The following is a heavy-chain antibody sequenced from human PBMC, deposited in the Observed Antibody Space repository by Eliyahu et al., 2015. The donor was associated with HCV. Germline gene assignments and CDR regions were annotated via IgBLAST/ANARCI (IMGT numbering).Heavy chain of an antibody. Sequence: QVQLXESGGGVVQPGXSLXLSXAASGFTFASYXMHWVRQXPGKGLXWVASIWFDGSNIYYPDSVKGRFTISRDNSKKTLYLQMNSLRAEDTAIYFCAREYGDYYFDYWGQGTLVTVSS. V-gene: IGHV3-33*01. D-gene: IGHD4-17*01. CDR1: GFTFASYX. CDR2: IWFDGSNI. J-gene: IGHJ4*02. CDR3: AREYGDYYFDY.